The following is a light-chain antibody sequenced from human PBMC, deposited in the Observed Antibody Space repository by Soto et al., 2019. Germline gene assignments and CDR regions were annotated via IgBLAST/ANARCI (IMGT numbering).Light chain of an antibody. V-gene: IGLV1-51*02. J-gene: IGLJ1*01. CDR1: SSKIGNNY. CDR2: ENN. Sequence: QSVLTQPPSVSAAPGQKVTISCSGSSSKIGNNYVSWYQQLPGTAPKLLIYENNKRPSGIPDRFSGSKSGTSATLGITGLQTVDEADYYCGTWDSSLSAYVFGTGTRSPS. CDR3: GTWDSSLSAYV.